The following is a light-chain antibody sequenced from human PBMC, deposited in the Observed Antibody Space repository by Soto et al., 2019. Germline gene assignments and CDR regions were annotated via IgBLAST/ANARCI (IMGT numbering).Light chain of an antibody. CDR1: QSVSSQ. J-gene: IGKJ4*01. CDR2: VAS. Sequence: EIVLTQSPATLSLSPGERATLSCRASQSVSSQLAWYQQKPGQAPRLLIYVASNRATGIPARFSGSGSGTDFTLTISSLEPEDFALYYCQQRSDWPLTFGGGTQVEIK. CDR3: QQRSDWPLT. V-gene: IGKV3-11*01.